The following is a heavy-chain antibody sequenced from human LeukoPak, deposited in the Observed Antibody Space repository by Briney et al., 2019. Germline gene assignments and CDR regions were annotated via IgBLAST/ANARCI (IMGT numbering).Heavy chain of an antibody. CDR1: GYTFTSYG. Sequence: ASVKVSCKASGYTFTSYGISWVRQAPGQGLEWMGWISAYSGNTNYAQKLQGRVTMTTDTSTSTAYMELRSLRSDDTAVYYCARDRAISGRDGYTLVYYGMDVWGQGTTVTVSS. V-gene: IGHV1-18*01. CDR2: ISAYSGNT. J-gene: IGHJ6*02. CDR3: ARDRAISGRDGYTLVYYGMDV. D-gene: IGHD5-24*01.